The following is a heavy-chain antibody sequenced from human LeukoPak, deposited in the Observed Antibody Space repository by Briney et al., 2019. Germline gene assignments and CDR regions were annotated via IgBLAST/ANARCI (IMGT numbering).Heavy chain of an antibody. J-gene: IGHJ4*02. Sequence: GGSLRLSCAASGFTFSSYGMHWVRQAPGKGLEWVAVISYDGSNKYYADSVKGRFTISRDNSKNTLYLQMNSLRAEDTAVYYCAKHYGAYFDYWGQGTLDTVSS. CDR2: ISYDGSNK. CDR3: AKHYGAYFDY. CDR1: GFTFSSYG. V-gene: IGHV3-30*18. D-gene: IGHD4-17*01.